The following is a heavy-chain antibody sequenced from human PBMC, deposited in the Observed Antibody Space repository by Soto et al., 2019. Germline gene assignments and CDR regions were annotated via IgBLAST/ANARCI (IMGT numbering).Heavy chain of an antibody. D-gene: IGHD4-17*01. CDR2: ISAYNGNT. J-gene: IGHJ4*02. CDR1: GYTFTSYG. Sequence: QVQLVQSGAEVKKPGASVKVSCKASGYTFTSYGISWVRQAPGQGLEWMGWISAYNGNTNYAQKLQGRVTMTTDTSTSTAYMELRSLRSDDRAVYYCARDPSYGDYEYYFDHWGQGTLVTVSS. V-gene: IGHV1-18*01. CDR3: ARDPSYGDYEYYFDH.